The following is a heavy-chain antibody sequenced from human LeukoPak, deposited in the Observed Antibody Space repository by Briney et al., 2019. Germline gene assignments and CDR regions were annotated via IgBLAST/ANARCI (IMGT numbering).Heavy chain of an antibody. J-gene: IGHJ1*01. CDR1: GFTFSSYS. V-gene: IGHV3-21*01. CDR2: ISSSSSYI. CDR3: ATDHCSGGSCYNTY. Sequence: GGSLRLSCGASGFTFSSYSMNWVRQAPGKGLEWISSISSSSSYIYYADSVKGRFTISRDNAKNSLYLQMNSLRAEDTAVYYCATDHCSGGSCYNTYWGQGTLVTVSS. D-gene: IGHD2-15*01.